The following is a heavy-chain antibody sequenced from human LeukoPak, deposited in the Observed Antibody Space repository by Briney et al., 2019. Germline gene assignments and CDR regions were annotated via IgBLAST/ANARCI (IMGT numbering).Heavy chain of an antibody. CDR1: GGSISSYY. V-gene: IGHV4-59*12. CDR3: AQIAAAAIDY. CDR2: IYYSGST. Sequence: SETLSLTCTVSGGSISSYYWSWIRQPPGKGLEWIGYIYYSGSTNYNPSLKSRVTISVDTSKNQFSLKLSSVTAADTAVYYCAQIAAAAIDYWGQGTLVTVSS. D-gene: IGHD6-13*01. J-gene: IGHJ4*02.